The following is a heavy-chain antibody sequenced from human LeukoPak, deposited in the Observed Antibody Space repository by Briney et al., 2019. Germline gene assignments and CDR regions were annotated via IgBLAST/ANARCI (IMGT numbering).Heavy chain of an antibody. CDR3: AKGHSGSYSPLFHY. Sequence: GGSLRLSCAASGFTFSSYAMSWVRQAPGKGLEWVSHISGSGDSTYYADCVKGRFTISRDNSKNTVYLQMSSLRAEDTAVYYCAKGHSGSYSPLFHYWGQGTLVTVSS. CDR2: ISGSGDST. J-gene: IGHJ4*02. CDR1: GFTFSSYA. D-gene: IGHD3-10*01. V-gene: IGHV3-23*01.